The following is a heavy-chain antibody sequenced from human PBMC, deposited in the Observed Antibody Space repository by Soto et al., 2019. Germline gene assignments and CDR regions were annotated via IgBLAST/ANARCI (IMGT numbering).Heavy chain of an antibody. CDR2: IRSKAYGGTT. Sequence: PGGSLRLSCTASGFTFGDYAMSWFRQAPGKGLEWVGFIRSKAYGGTTEYAASVKGRFTISRDDSKSIAYLQMNSLKTEDTAVYYCTRAHGTAAATWGMDVWGPGIMVTVSS. CDR3: TRAHGTAAATWGMDV. J-gene: IGHJ6*02. D-gene: IGHD6-13*01. V-gene: IGHV3-49*03. CDR1: GFTFGDYA.